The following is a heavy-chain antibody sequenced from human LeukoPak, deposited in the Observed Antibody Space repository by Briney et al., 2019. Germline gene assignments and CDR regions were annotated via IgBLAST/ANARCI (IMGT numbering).Heavy chain of an antibody. CDR1: GYTFTGYY. V-gene: IGHV1-2*02. J-gene: IGHJ4*02. CDR2: INPNSGGT. CDR3: ARPRVGATYFDY. D-gene: IGHD1-26*01. Sequence: GASAKVSCKASGYTFTGYYMHWVRQAPGQGLEWMGWINPNSGGTNYAQKFQGRVTMTRDTSISTAYMELSRLRSDDTAVYYCARPRVGATYFDYWGQGTLVTVSS.